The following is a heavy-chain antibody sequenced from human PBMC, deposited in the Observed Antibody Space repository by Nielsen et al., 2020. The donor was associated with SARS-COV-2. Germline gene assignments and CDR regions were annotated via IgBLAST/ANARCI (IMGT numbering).Heavy chain of an antibody. CDR2: IYYSGST. D-gene: IGHD5-18*01. V-gene: IGHV4-30-4*01. Sequence: SETLSLTCTVSGGSISSGDYYWSWIRQPPGKGLEWIGYIYYSGSTYYNPSLKSRVAMSVDMAKNQLSLTLASMTAADTAIYFCARDGDGAAMISAGFDFWGQGTTVIVSS. J-gene: IGHJ6*02. CDR1: GGSISSGDYY. CDR3: ARDGDGAAMISAGFDF.